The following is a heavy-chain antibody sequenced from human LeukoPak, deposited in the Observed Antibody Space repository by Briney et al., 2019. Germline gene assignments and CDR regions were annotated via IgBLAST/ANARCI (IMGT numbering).Heavy chain of an antibody. CDR2: VSLEGVR. V-gene: IGHV4-4*02. J-gene: IGHJ4*02. CDR3: SRENGAFSPFGY. CDR1: GGSITTTYW. D-gene: IGHD2-8*01. Sequence: PSETLSLTCGVSGGSITTTYWWSWVRQFPGQGLQWIGEVSLEGVRNYNPPLTSRVTMSLDRAKNLLSLNPNSVTAADTAVYYCSRENGAFSPFGYWGQGILVTV.